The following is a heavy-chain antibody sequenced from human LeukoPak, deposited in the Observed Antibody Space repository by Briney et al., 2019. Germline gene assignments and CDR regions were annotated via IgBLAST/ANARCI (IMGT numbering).Heavy chain of an antibody. D-gene: IGHD3-22*01. CDR1: GVTFSGSA. V-gene: IGHV3-73*01. Sequence: GGSLRLSCAASGVTFSGSAMHWVRQASGKGLEWVGRIRSKANSYATAYAASVKGRFTISRDDSKNTAYLQMNSLKTEDTAVYYCTSHDSSGYLVDYWGQGTLVTVSS. CDR2: IRSKANSYAT. CDR3: TSHDSSGYLVDY. J-gene: IGHJ4*02.